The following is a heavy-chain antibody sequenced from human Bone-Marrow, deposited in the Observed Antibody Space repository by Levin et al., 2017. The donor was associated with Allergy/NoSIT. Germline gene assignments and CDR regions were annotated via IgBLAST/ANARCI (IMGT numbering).Heavy chain of an antibody. D-gene: IGHD3-3*01. CDR1: GFDFDDYA. CDR3: AREKFDFGATFDI. Sequence: PGGSLRLSCVASGFDFDDYAMNWVRQAPGKGLEWLSSISWNSGSIAYAVSIKGRFTISRDNAKNSLFLQMNSVRSEDTAVYFCAREKFDFGATFDIWGQGAMVTVSS. CDR2: ISWNSGSI. V-gene: IGHV3-9*01. J-gene: IGHJ3*02.